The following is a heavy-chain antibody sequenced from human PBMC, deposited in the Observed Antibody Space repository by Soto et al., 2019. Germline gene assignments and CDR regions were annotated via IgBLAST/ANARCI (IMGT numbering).Heavy chain of an antibody. CDR1: GGSISSYY. J-gene: IGHJ5*02. CDR2: IYYSGST. CDR3: ARVPAMVVFDP. V-gene: IGHV4-59*01. D-gene: IGHD5-18*01. Sequence: QVQLQESGPGLVKPSETLSLTCTVSGGSISSYYWSWIWQPPGKGLEWIGYIYYSGSTNYNPSLKSRFTISVDTSKNQFSLKLSSVTAADTAVYYCARVPAMVVFDPWGQGTLVTVSS.